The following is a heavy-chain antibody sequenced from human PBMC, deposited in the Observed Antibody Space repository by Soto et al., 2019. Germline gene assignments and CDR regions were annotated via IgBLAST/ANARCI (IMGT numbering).Heavy chain of an antibody. V-gene: IGHV4-4*07. D-gene: IGHD5-12*01. J-gene: IGHJ4*02. Sequence: SETLSLTCTVSGGSISSYYWSWIRQPAGKGLEWIGRIYTSGSTDYNPSLKSRVTISIDTSKNQFSLKVTSMTAADTAVYYCARERREEIHDGYDIDYWGQGTLVTVSS. CDR2: IYTSGST. CDR1: GGSISSYY. CDR3: ARERREEIHDGYDIDY.